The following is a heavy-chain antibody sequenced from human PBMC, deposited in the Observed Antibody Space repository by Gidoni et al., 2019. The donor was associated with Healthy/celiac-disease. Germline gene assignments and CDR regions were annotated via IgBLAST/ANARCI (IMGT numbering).Heavy chain of an antibody. CDR3: ARGSDYGGNSIAFDL. J-gene: IGHJ2*01. Sequence: QVQLQQWGAGLLTPSETLSLTCAVYGGSFSGYYWSWIRQPPGKGLEWIGEINHSGSTNYNPSLKSRVTISVDTSKNQFSLKLSSVTAADTAVYYCARGSDYGGNSIAFDLWGRGTLVTVSS. D-gene: IGHD4-17*01. CDR2: INHSGST. CDR1: GGSFSGYY. V-gene: IGHV4-34*01.